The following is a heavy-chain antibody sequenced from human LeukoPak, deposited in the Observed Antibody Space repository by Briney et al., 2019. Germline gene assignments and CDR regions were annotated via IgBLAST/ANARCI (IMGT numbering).Heavy chain of an antibody. CDR1: GFTFSSYG. CDR3: AKGLIMVRGSSLSSDY. D-gene: IGHD3-10*01. J-gene: IGHJ4*02. V-gene: IGHV3-30*02. Sequence: GGSLRLSCAASGFTFSSYGMHWVRQAPGKGLEWVAFIRYDGSNKYYAGSVKGRFTISRDNSKNTLYLQMNSLRAEDTAVYYCAKGLIMVRGSSLSSDYWGQGTLVTVSS. CDR2: IRYDGSNK.